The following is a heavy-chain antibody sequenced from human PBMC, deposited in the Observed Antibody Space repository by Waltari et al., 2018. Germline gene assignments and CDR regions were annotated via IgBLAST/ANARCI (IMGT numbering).Heavy chain of an antibody. J-gene: IGHJ3*02. CDR1: GGPFSSYA. D-gene: IGHD5-12*01. CDR2: IIPILGIA. CDR3: ARDRWMATNHDAFDI. Sequence: QVQLVQSGAEVKKPGSSVKVSCKASGGPFSSYAISWVQQAPGQGLEWMGRIIPILGIANYEQKFQGRVTITADKSTSTAYMELSSLRSEDTAVYYCARDRWMATNHDAFDIWGQGTMVTVSS. V-gene: IGHV1-69*09.